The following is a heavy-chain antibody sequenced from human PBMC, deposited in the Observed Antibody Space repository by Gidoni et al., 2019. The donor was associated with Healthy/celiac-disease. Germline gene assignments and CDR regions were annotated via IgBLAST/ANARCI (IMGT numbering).Heavy chain of an antibody. D-gene: IGHD2-15*01. J-gene: IGHJ6*02. V-gene: IGHV3-7*01. Sequence: EVQLVESGGGLVQPGGSLRLSCAASGFTLSSSGMSWVRQAPGKGLEWVANIKQDGSEKYYVDSVKGRFTISRDNAKNSLYLQMNSLRAEDTAVYYCARDLYCSGGSCWPAAYYYYGMDVWGQGTTVTVSS. CDR3: ARDLYCSGGSCWPAAYYYYGMDV. CDR1: GFTLSSSG. CDR2: IKQDGSEK.